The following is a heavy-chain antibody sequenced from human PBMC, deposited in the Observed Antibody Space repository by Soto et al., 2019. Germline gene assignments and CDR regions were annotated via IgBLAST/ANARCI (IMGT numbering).Heavy chain of an antibody. D-gene: IGHD5-18*01. Sequence: GGSLRLSCAASGFTFSSYGMHWVRQAPGKGLEWVAVIWYDGSNKYYADSVKGRFTISRDNSKNTLYLQMNSLRAEDTAVYYCARDRIQPYYYGMDVWGQGTTVTVSS. CDR1: GFTFSSYG. V-gene: IGHV3-33*01. J-gene: IGHJ6*02. CDR3: ARDRIQPYYYGMDV. CDR2: IWYDGSNK.